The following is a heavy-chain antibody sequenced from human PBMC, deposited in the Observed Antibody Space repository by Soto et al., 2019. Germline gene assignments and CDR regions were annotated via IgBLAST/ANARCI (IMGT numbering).Heavy chain of an antibody. CDR3: ARSSATSKTYYYYYGMDV. CDR2: IKQDGSEK. V-gene: IGHV3-7*05. Sequence: PGGSLRLSCAASGFTFSSYWMSWVRQAPGKGLEWVANIKQDGSEKYYVDSVKGRFTISRDNAKNPLYLQMNSLRAEDTAVYYCARSSATSKTYYYYYGMDVWGQGTTVTVSS. CDR1: GFTFSSYW. J-gene: IGHJ6*02.